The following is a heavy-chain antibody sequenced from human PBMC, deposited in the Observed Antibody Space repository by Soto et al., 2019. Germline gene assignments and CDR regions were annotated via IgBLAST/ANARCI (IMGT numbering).Heavy chain of an antibody. CDR3: AREGLQIDRPFDY. Sequence: SVKVSCKASGGTFSSYAISWVRQAPGQGLEWMGGIIPIFGTANYAQKFQGRVTITADESTSTVYMELSSLRSEDTAVYYCAREGLQIDRPFDYWGQGTLVTVSS. CDR1: GGTFSSYA. V-gene: IGHV1-69*13. J-gene: IGHJ4*02. D-gene: IGHD5-12*01. CDR2: IIPIFGTA.